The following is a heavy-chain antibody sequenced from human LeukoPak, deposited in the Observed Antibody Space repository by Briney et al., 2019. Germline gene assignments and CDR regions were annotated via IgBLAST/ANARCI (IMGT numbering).Heavy chain of an antibody. Sequence: RASVNVSCKASGGTFSSYAISWVRQAPGQGLEWMGGIIPIFGAANYAQKFQGRVTITADESTSTAYMELSSLRSEDTAVSYCARGPVVPAAFMDVWGKGTTVTVSS. CDR3: ARGPVVPAAFMDV. CDR2: IIPIFGAA. J-gene: IGHJ6*03. CDR1: GGTFSSYA. V-gene: IGHV1-69*13. D-gene: IGHD2-2*01.